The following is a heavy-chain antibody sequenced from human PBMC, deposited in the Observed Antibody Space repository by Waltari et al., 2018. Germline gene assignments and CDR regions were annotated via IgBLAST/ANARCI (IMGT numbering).Heavy chain of an antibody. CDR3: ARAPFGDAPDDY. CDR2: MNPNSGNT. Sequence: GYTFTSYDINWVRQATGQGLEWMGWMNPNSGNTGYAQKFQGRVTITRNTSISTAYMELSSLRSEDTAVYYCARAPFGDAPDDYWGQGTLVTVSS. V-gene: IGHV1-8*03. D-gene: IGHD3-3*01. J-gene: IGHJ4*02. CDR1: GYTFTSYD.